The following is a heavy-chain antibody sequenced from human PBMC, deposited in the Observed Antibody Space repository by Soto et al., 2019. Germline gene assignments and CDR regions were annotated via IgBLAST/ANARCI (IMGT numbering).Heavy chain of an antibody. CDR1: GGSFSDYY. D-gene: IGHD2-2*01. CDR3: PRGAQNTIGLD. CDR2: IGHSGDT. J-gene: IGHJ4*02. V-gene: IGHV4-34*01. Sequence: QVQLQQGGAGLLQPSEPLSLSCALYGGSFSDYYLAWIRQPPGKGLEWIGEIGHSGDTRYSPSFKSRAAISTHTSTGQTPLKFTSVSAAGTAVYYCPRGAQNTIGLDWGPGTLGSVSS.